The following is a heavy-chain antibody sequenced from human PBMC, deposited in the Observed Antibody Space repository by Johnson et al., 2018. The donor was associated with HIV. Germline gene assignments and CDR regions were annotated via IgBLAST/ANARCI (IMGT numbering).Heavy chain of an antibody. J-gene: IGHJ3*02. CDR2: ISSNGGST. Sequence: MLLVESGGGLVQPGGSLRLSCAASGFTFSSYAMHWVRQAPGKGLEYVSAISSNGGSTYYANSVKGRFTISRDNSKNTLYLQMGSLRAEDMAVYYCARVSWGDAFDILGQGTMVTVSS. V-gene: IGHV3-64*01. CDR3: ARVSWGDAFDI. D-gene: IGHD7-27*01. CDR1: GFTFSSYA.